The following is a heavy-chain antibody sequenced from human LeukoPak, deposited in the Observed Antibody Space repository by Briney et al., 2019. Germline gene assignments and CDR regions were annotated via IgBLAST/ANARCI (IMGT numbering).Heavy chain of an antibody. Sequence: GRPLRLSCAASGFPFSSWPMHWVRQAPGKGLEWMTTISHDGSQTFYADSVKGRLTISRDNSKNTVSLQMSSLRVEDTGVYYCTTIHYWGQGTQITVSS. CDR1: GFPFSSWP. CDR2: ISHDGSQT. V-gene: IGHV3-30*04. J-gene: IGHJ4*02. CDR3: TTIHY.